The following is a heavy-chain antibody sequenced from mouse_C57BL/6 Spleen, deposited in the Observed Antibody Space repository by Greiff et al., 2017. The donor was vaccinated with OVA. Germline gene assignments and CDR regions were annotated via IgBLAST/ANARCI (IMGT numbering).Heavy chain of an antibody. CDR1: GFTFSSYG. D-gene: IGHD2-4*01. J-gene: IGHJ3*01. V-gene: IGHV5-6*01. CDR2: ISSGGSYT. CDR3: ARNDYDYDASY. Sequence: EVMLVESGGDLVKPGGSLKLSCAASGFTFSSYGMSWVRQTPDKRLEWVATISSGGSYTYYPDSVKGRFTISRDNAKNTLYLQMSSLKSEDTAMYYCARNDYDYDASYWGQGTLVTVSA.